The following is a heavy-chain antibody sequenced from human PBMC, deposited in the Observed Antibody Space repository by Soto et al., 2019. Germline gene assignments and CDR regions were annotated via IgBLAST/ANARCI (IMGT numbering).Heavy chain of an antibody. CDR3: AKDVRDVPYYFDY. CDR1: GFTASTYA. J-gene: IGHJ4*02. V-gene: IGHV3-23*04. CDR2: IYGGDSVGTAST. Sequence: EVQLVVSGGGLVQPGGSLRLSCEASGFTASTYAMGWVRRAPGKGLEWVSSIYGGDSVGTASTYYAESLKGRVTISRDHFKNTLYLQINSLRPEDTAIYFCAKDVRDVPYYFDYWGQGALVTVSS.